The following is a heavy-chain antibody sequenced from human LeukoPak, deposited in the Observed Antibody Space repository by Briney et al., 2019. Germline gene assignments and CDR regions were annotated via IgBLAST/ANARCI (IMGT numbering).Heavy chain of an antibody. D-gene: IGHD6-19*01. Sequence: ASVKVSCKASGYTFTGYYMHWVRQAPRQALEWMGWITPFNGNTNYAQKFQDRVTITRDRSMSTAYMELSSLRSEDTAMYYCAIGPYSSGWYDYWGQGTLVTVSS. CDR2: ITPFNGNT. J-gene: IGHJ4*02. CDR3: AIGPYSSGWYDY. V-gene: IGHV1-45*03. CDR1: GYTFTGYY.